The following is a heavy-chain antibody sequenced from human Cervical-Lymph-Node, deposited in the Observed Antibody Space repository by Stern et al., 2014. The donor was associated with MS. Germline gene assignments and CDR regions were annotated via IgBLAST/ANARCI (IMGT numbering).Heavy chain of an antibody. V-gene: IGHV3-73*01. CDR1: GFTFSGSA. J-gene: IGHJ4*02. CDR2: IRRKKNDYAP. D-gene: IGHD5-24*01. Sequence: EVQLVESGGRLVQPGESLTLSCAASGFTFSGSAVHWVRQTSGKGLEWVGYIRRKKNDYAPSYGASVRGRFAISRDDYEDTWYLQMSSLKIEDTALYYCNIILAQMSTTSRRFDFWGQGTLVTVSS. CDR3: NIILAQMSTTSRRFDF.